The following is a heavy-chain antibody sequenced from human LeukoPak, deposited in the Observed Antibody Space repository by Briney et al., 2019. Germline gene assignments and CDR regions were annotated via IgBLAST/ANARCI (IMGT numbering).Heavy chain of an antibody. D-gene: IGHD1-26*01. J-gene: IGHJ3*02. Sequence: GGSLRLSCAASGFTFSSYAMHWVRQAPGKGLEWVAVISYDGSNKYYADSVKGRFTISRDNSKNTLYLQMNSLRAEDTAVYYCARDRLLGATYDAFDIWGQGTTVTVSS. V-gene: IGHV3-30-3*01. CDR1: GFTFSSYA. CDR2: ISYDGSNK. CDR3: ARDRLLGATYDAFDI.